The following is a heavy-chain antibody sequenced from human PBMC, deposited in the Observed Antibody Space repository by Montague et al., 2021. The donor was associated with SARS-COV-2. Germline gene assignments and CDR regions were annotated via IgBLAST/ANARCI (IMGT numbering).Heavy chain of an antibody. CDR3: ARTTYFDLASIYYYYGMDV. CDR2: IYYSGST. V-gene: IGHV4-59*08. Sequence: SETLSLTCTVSGGSINNYYWSWIRQPPGRGLEWIGYIYYSGSTEYSPSLKSRVTMSIDTSKNQFSLRLNPVTAADTAVHFCARTTYFDLASIYYYYGMDVWGQGTTVTVSS. J-gene: IGHJ6*02. CDR1: GGSINNYY. D-gene: IGHD3-9*01.